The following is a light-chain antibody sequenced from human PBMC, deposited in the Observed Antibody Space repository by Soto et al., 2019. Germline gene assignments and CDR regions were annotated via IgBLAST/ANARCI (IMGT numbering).Light chain of an antibody. CDR3: QQYGSSRWT. CDR2: GAS. V-gene: IGKV3-20*01. Sequence: EIVLTQSAGTLSLSPGEIATLSCRASQSVSSSYLAWYQQKPGQAPRLLIYGASSRATGIPDRFSGSGSGTDFTLTISRLEPEDFAVYYCQQYGSSRWTFGQGTKVEIK. CDR1: QSVSSSY. J-gene: IGKJ1*01.